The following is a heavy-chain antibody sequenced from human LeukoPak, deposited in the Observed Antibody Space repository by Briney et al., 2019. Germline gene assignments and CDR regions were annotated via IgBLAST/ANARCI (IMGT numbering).Heavy chain of an antibody. J-gene: IGHJ4*02. D-gene: IGHD3-16*01. CDR2: ISGSGGST. Sequence: TGGSLRLSCAASGFTFSSYAMSWVRQAPGKGLEWVSAISGSGGSTYYADSVKGRFTISRDNARDTLCLQMNSLRAEDTAVYYCAKGYYDYVWGSYYFDYWDQGTLVTVSS. V-gene: IGHV3-23*01. CDR3: AKGYYDYVWGSYYFDY. CDR1: GFTFSSYA.